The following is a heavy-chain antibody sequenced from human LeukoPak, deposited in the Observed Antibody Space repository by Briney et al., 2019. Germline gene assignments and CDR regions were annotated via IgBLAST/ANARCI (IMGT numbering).Heavy chain of an antibody. CDR2: ISAYNGNT. Sequence: ASVKVSCKASGYTFTSYGISWVQQAPGQGLEWMGWISAYNGNTNYAQKPQGRVTMTTDTSTSTAYMELRSLRSDDTAVYYCARDRITMVRGAPRYWGQGTLVTVSS. J-gene: IGHJ4*02. D-gene: IGHD3-10*01. CDR3: ARDRITMVRGAPRY. V-gene: IGHV1-18*01. CDR1: GYTFTSYG.